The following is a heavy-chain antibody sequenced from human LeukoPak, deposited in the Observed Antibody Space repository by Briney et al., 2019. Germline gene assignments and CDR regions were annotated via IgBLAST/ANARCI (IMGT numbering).Heavy chain of an antibody. Sequence: ASETLSLTCTVFGDSISSSSYYWGWIRQPPGKGLEWIGSKYYSGSTYYNPSLKSRVTISIDTSKNQFSLKLSSVTAADTAVYCCARDPWDYYDSSGTRAGGFDYWGQGTLVTVSS. CDR2: KYYSGST. D-gene: IGHD3-22*01. CDR3: ARDPWDYYDSSGTRAGGFDY. J-gene: IGHJ4*02. V-gene: IGHV4-39*07. CDR1: GDSISSSSYY.